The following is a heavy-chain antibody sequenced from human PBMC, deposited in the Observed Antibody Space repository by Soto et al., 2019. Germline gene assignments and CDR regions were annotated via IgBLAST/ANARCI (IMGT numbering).Heavy chain of an antibody. D-gene: IGHD1-26*01. CDR3: ARASSGSYLWFDP. Sequence: QVQLQESGPGLVKPSQTLSLTCTVSGGSISSGGYYWSWIRQHPGRGLEWIGYIYYSGSTYYNPSLKSRVTISVDTSKNQFSLKLSSVTAADTAVYYCARASSGSYLWFDPWGQGTLVTVSS. V-gene: IGHV4-31*03. J-gene: IGHJ5*02. CDR1: GGSISSGGYY. CDR2: IYYSGST.